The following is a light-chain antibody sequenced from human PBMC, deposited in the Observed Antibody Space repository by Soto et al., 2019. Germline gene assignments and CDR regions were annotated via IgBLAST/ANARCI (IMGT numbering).Light chain of an antibody. CDR2: GNS. J-gene: IGLJ3*02. V-gene: IGLV1-40*01. Sequence: QSVLTQPPSVSGAPGQRVXISCTGSSSNIGAGYDVHWYQQLPGTAPKLLIYGNSNRPSGVPDRFSGSKSGTSASLAITGLQAEDEADYYCQSYDSSLXARVFGGGTKVTVL. CDR1: SSNIGAGYD. CDR3: QSYDSSLXARV.